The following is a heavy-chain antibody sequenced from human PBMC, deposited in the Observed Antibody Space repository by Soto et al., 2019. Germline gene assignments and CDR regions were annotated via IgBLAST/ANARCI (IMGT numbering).Heavy chain of an antibody. J-gene: IGHJ6*02. CDR1: GYTFTGYY. D-gene: IGHD2-2*01. CDR2: INPNSGGT. CDR3: ARVIYFSSTSCYYYYGMDV. Sequence: QVQLVQSGAEVKKPGASVKVSCKASGYTFTGYYMHWVRQAPGQGLEWMGWINPNSGGTNYAQKFQGRVTMNRDTSISPPYMELSRLRSDDTAVYYCARVIYFSSTSCYYYYGMDVWGQGTTVTVSS. V-gene: IGHV1-2*02.